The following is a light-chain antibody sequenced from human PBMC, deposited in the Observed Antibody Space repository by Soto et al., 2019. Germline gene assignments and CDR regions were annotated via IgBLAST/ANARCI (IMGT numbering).Light chain of an antibody. CDR3: SSYAGSNNLHVL. CDR1: SSDVGGYNY. CDR2: EVI. V-gene: IGLV2-8*01. Sequence: QSALTQPRSVSGSPGQSVTISCTGTSSDVGGYNYVSWYQQYPGKAPKLMIYEVIKRPSGVPDRFSGSKSGNTASLTVSGLQAEDEADYYCSSYAGSNNLHVLFGGGTKLTVL. J-gene: IGLJ2*01.